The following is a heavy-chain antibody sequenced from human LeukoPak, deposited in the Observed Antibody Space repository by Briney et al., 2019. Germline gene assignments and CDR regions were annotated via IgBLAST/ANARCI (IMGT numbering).Heavy chain of an antibody. CDR3: TTENSVPGSGDYFDY. Sequence: PGGSLRLSCAASGFTFSNAWMSWVRQAPGKGLEWVGRIKSKTDGGTTDYAAPVKGRFTISRDDSKNTLYLQMNSLKTEDTAVYYCTTENSVPGSGDYFDYWGQGTLVTVSS. CDR1: GFTFSNAW. D-gene: IGHD3-10*01. CDR2: IKSKTDGGTT. J-gene: IGHJ4*02. V-gene: IGHV3-15*01.